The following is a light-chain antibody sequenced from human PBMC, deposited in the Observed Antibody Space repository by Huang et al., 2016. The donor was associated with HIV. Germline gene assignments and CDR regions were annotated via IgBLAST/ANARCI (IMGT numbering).Light chain of an antibody. CDR3: QQRSSGVT. V-gene: IGKV3-11*01. Sequence: IVLTQSPATLSWYPGERVTLSCRASQSVGNYIAWYQQHPGQSPKLLNYDTSNRATGTPCRFSGSGSGTDFTLTIGSLQSEDFAVYYCQQRSSGVTFGGGTKVQVK. CDR1: QSVGNY. J-gene: IGKJ4*01. CDR2: DTS.